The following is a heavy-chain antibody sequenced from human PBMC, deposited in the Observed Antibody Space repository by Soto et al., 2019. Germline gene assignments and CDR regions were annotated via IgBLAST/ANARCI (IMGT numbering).Heavy chain of an antibody. D-gene: IGHD6-13*01. J-gene: IGHJ3*02. CDR1: GFTFSTYD. CDR3: ARDPSRGIAAYNGAFDI. CDR2: IWFDGSNK. V-gene: IGHV3-33*01. Sequence: GGSLRLSCAASGFTFSTYDMHWVRQAPGKGLEYVAVIWFDGSNKYYADSVKGRFTISRDNSKNTLYLEMNSLRAEDTAVYYCARDPSRGIAAYNGAFDIWGQGTMVTVSS.